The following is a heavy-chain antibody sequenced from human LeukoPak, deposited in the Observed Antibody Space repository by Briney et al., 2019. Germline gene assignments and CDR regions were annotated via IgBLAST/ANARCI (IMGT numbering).Heavy chain of an antibody. Sequence: PGRSLRLSCAASGFTFSSYGMHWVRQAPGKGLEWVAIIWYDGSNEYYADSVKGRFTISRDNSKSTLYLQMNSLRAEDTAVYYCAKGRGDIVGTIDQWGQGTLVTVSS. CDR2: IWYDGSNE. J-gene: IGHJ4*02. V-gene: IGHV3-33*06. CDR1: GFTFSSYG. CDR3: AKGRGDIVGTIDQ. D-gene: IGHD5-12*01.